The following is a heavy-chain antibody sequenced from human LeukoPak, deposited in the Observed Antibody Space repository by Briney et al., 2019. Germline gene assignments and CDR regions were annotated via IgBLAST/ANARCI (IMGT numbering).Heavy chain of an antibody. CDR3: RGSSRTFDY. J-gene: IGHJ4*02. Sequence: GGSLRLSCAASGFNFSSNWMSWVRQAPGKGLEWVANIKQDGSEKHYVDSVKGRFTISRDNARASLYLQMNSLRAEDTAVYYCRGSSRTFDYWGQGALVTVSS. CDR1: GFNFSSNW. V-gene: IGHV3-7*01. D-gene: IGHD6-13*01. CDR2: IKQDGSEK.